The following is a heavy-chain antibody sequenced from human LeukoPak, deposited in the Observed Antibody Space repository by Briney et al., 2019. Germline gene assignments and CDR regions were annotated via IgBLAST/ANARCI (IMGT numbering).Heavy chain of an antibody. CDR1: GFTFSSYS. J-gene: IGHJ6*03. V-gene: IGHV3-15*01. Sequence: GGSLRLSCAASGFTFSSYSMNWVRQAPGKGLEWVGRIKSKTDSETTDYAAPVKGRFTISRDDSKNTLYLQMSGLKTEDTAVYYCSSYYYMDVWGKGTTVTVSS. CDR2: IKSKTDSETT. CDR3: SSYYYMDV.